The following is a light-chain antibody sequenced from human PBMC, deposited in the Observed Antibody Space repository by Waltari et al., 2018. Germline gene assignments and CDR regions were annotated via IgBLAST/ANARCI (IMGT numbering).Light chain of an antibody. V-gene: IGLV2-14*03. Sequence: QSALTQPASVSGSPGQSITFSSTGTNYCVGGFPFVSWSQHYPGKAPKVMIYDVSKRPSGVSDRFSGPKSGNTASLTISGLQAEDEADYYCSSFTNTYTLVFGGGTKLTVL. CDR3: SSFTNTYTLV. J-gene: IGLJ2*01. CDR2: DVS. CDR1: NYCVGGFPF.